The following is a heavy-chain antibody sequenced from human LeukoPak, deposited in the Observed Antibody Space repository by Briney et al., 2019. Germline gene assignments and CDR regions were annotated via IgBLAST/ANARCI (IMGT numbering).Heavy chain of an antibody. CDR2: IIPMVGIA. CDR3: ARASEVVAARGALYDMDV. CDR1: GGTFRRNG. V-gene: IGHV1-69*04. D-gene: IGHD2-15*01. J-gene: IGHJ6*02. Sequence: GASVKVSCKASGGTFRRNGISWVRQAPGQGLEWMGRIIPMVGIANYAQKFQGRVTITADKSTSTAYMEVSSLRSEDTAVYYCARASEVVAARGALYDMDVWGQGTTVTVSS.